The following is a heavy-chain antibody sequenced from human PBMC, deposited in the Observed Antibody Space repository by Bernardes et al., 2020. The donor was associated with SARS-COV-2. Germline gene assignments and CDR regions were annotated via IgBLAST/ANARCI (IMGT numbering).Heavy chain of an antibody. CDR1: GYTFTSYG. D-gene: IGHD5-18*01. CDR2: ISADSVNT. V-gene: IGHV1-18*01. CDR3: ATVVGYTYGGGWFDH. J-gene: IGHJ5*02. Sequence: DSPKVFCKASGYTFTSYGISWVRQAPGKGLEWMGWISADSVNTAYAEKFQGRVTMTTDTSTSTAYMELRRLRSDDTAVYYCATVVGYTYGGGWFDHWGQGTLVIGSA.